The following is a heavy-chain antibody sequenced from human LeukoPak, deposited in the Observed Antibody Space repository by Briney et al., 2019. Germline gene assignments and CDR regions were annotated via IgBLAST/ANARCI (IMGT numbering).Heavy chain of an antibody. CDR3: ARDVIPAAGITPSAPI. CDR2: ISYDGSNK. V-gene: IGHV3-30-3*01. D-gene: IGHD6-13*01. CDR1: GFTFSSYA. Sequence: PGRSLRLSCAASGFTFSSYAMHWVRQAPGKGLEWVAVISYDGSNKYYADSVKGRFTISRDNSKNTLYLQMNSLRAEDTAVYYCARDVIPAAGITPSAPIWGQGTMVTVSS. J-gene: IGHJ3*02.